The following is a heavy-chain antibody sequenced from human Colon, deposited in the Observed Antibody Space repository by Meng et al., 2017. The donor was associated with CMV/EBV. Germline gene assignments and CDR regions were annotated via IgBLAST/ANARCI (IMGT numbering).Heavy chain of an antibody. CDR2: FYSSGNT. J-gene: IGHJ4*02. CDR1: GDSITSNNNY. D-gene: IGHD7-27*01. CDR3: ARRKWGSPRGVPFDY. Sequence: GDSITSNNNYWDWIRQPPGMGLEWIGSFYSSGNTYYNPSLKNRVTIFVDKSKNQVSLQLSSATAADTAVYYCARRKWGSPRGVPFDYWGQGTLVTVSS. V-gene: IGHV4-39*01.